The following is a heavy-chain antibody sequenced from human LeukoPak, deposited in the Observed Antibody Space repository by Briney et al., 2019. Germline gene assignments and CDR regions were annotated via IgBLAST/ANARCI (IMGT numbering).Heavy chain of an antibody. CDR3: ARENHDYGDYIGVDY. V-gene: IGHV3-48*03. D-gene: IGHD4-17*01. CDR1: GFPFSSFA. Sequence: GGSLRLSCVPSGFPFSSFAMTWVRQAPGKGLEWVSSISGSGGTTYYADSVKGRFTISRDNAKNSLYLQMNSLRAEDTAVCYCARENHDYGDYIGVDYWGQGTLVTVSS. J-gene: IGHJ4*02. CDR2: ISGSGGTT.